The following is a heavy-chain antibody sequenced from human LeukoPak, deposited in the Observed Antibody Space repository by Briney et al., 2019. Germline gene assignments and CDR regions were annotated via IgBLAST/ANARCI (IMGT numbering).Heavy chain of an antibody. D-gene: IGHD6-19*01. CDR1: GFTFSSYA. V-gene: IGHV3-30*04. CDR2: ISYDGSNK. CDR3: GRSGYSSATDY. Sequence: GRSLRLSCAASGFTFSSYAMHWVRQAPGKGLEGVAVISYDGSNKYYADSVKGRFTISRDNSKNTLYLQMNSLRAEDTAVYYCGRSGYSSATDYWGQGTLVTVSS. J-gene: IGHJ4*02.